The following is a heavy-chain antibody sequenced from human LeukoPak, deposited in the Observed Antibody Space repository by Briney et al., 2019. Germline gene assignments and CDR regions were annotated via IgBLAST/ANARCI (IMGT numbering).Heavy chain of an antibody. D-gene: IGHD3-3*01. Sequence: HSETLSLTCTVSGGSVSVSRGSYYWSWIRQPPGKGLEWIGYIYYTGSTNYNPFLKSRVTISSDTSKNQFSLKLSSVTAADTAVYYCARSHDFWSGYSWGQGTLVTVSS. CDR1: GGSVSVSRGSYY. V-gene: IGHV4-61*01. CDR2: IYYTGST. CDR3: ARSHDFWSGYS. J-gene: IGHJ4*02.